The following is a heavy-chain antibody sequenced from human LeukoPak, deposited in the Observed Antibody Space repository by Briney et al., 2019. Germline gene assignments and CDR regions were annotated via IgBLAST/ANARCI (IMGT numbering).Heavy chain of an antibody. CDR2: ISGSGGST. CDR3: AKDQSSGWLLRIFDY. D-gene: IGHD6-19*01. CDR1: GFTFSSYE. Sequence: PGGSLRLSCAASGFTFSSYEMNWVRQAPGKGLEWVSAISGSGGSTYYADSVKGRFTISRDNSKNTLYLQMNSLRAEDTAVYYCAKDQSSGWLLRIFDYWGQGTLVTVSS. J-gene: IGHJ4*02. V-gene: IGHV3-23*01.